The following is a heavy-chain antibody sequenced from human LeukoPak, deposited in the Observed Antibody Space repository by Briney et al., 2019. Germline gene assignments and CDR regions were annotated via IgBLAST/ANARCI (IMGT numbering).Heavy chain of an antibody. CDR2: INPSGGRT. J-gene: IGHJ4*01. D-gene: IGHD3-10*01. V-gene: IGHV1-46*01. CDR3: ARDVGITVVRRTFDY. Sequence: ASVKVSCKASGFTFTSYYMHWVRQAPGQGLEWIGIINPSGGRTRYAQRLQGRVTMTRDTSTSTVYMELSSLRSEDTAVYYCARDVGITVVRRTFDYWGQGTLVTVSS. CDR1: GFTFTSYY.